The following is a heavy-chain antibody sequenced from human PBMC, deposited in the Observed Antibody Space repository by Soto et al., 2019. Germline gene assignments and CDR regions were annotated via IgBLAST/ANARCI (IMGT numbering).Heavy chain of an antibody. CDR3: ARGFELRYFDWLFRFDP. J-gene: IGHJ5*02. V-gene: IGHV1-46*01. Sequence: ASVKVSCKASGYTFTSYYMHWVRQAPGQGLEWMGIINPSGGSTSYAQKFQGRVTMTRDTSTSTVHMELSSLRSEDTAVYYCARGFELRYFDWLFRFDPWGQGTLVTVSS. CDR1: GYTFTSYY. CDR2: INPSGGST. D-gene: IGHD3-9*01.